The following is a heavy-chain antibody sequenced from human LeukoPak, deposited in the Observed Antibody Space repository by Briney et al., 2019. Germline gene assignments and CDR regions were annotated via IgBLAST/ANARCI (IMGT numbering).Heavy chain of an antibody. J-gene: IGHJ4*02. CDR3: ARDVLTGSWIDY. D-gene: IGHD6-13*01. CDR2: IYYSGST. Sequence: SETLSLTCTVSGGSISSHYWSWIRQPPGKGLEWIGHIYYSGSTNYNPYLKSRVTISVDTSKNQFSLMLSSVTAADTAVYYCARDVLTGSWIDYWGQGTLVTVSS. CDR1: GGSISSHY. V-gene: IGHV4-59*11.